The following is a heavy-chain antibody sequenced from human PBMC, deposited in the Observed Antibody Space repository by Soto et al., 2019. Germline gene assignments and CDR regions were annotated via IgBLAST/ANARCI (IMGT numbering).Heavy chain of an antibody. CDR3: AGVASFRGMDV. V-gene: IGHV6-1*01. J-gene: IGHJ6*04. CDR2: TYYRSKWYN. CDR1: GNSVSSNSAA. Sequence: PSQTLSLTCVISGNSVSSNSAAWIWIRQSPSRGLEWLGRTYYRSKWYNDYAVSVKSRITINPDTSKNQFSLHLDSVIPEDTAVYYCAGVASFRGMDVRGKWTQVTVSS. D-gene: IGHD2-21*01.